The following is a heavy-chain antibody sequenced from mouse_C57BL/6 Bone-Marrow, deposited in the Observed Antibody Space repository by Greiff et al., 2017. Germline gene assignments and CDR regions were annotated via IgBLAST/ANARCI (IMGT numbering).Heavy chain of an antibody. CDR2: ISSGGSYT. CDR3: ARGGYFDV. J-gene: IGHJ1*03. V-gene: IGHV5-6*02. Sequence: DVMLVESGGDLVKPGGSLKLSCAASGFTFSSSGMSWVRQTPDKRLEWVATISSGGSYTYYPDSVKGRYTISRDTAKNTLYLQMSSLKAEDTAMYYCARGGYFDVWGTGTTVTVSS. CDR1: GFTFSSSG.